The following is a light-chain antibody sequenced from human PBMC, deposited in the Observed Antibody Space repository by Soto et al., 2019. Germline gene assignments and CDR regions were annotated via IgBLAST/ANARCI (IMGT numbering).Light chain of an antibody. CDR3: ESWDDTLKGHV. CDR2: HDD. J-gene: IGLJ3*02. CDR1: SPNIGENY. Sequence: QAVVTQPPSVSEAPRQRVTISCSGSSPNIGENYVNWYQQVPGKAPKLLLYHDDLRPSGVSDRFSGSKSGTSASLAISGLQSEDEADYYCESWDDTLKGHVFGGGTKLTVL. V-gene: IGLV1-36*01.